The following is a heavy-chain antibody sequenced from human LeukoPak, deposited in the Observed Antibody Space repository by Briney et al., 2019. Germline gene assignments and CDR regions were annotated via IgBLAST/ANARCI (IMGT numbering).Heavy chain of an antibody. CDR3: ARQTYYYDSTPLGY. J-gene: IGHJ4*02. Sequence: PGGSLRLSCAASGFTFSSYSMNWVRQAPGKGLGWVSSISSSSSYIYYADSVKGRFTISRDNAKNSLYLQMNSMRAEDTAVYYCARQTYYYDSTPLGYWGQGTLVTVSS. D-gene: IGHD3-22*01. V-gene: IGHV3-21*01. CDR2: ISSSSSYI. CDR1: GFTFSSYS.